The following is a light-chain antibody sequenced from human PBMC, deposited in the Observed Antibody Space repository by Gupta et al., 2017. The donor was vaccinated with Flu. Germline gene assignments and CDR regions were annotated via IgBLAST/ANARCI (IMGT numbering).Light chain of an antibody. CDR1: RNDVGDHNY. J-gene: IGLJ3*02. Sequence: SALTQPRSVSVSPAGSGTISCTGTRNDVGDHNYVSWFQQPPGEAPKVIIHDVNTRPAGVPDRFSGSQSGNTASLTIYGLQSEDEGDYYCSSYAVIHSWVLGIGTKLTVL. CDR2: DVN. CDR3: SSYAVIHSWV. V-gene: IGLV2-11*01.